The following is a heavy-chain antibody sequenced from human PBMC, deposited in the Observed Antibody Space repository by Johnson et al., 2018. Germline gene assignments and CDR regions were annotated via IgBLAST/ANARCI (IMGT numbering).Heavy chain of an antibody. CDR1: GFTFSSYA. Sequence: VQLVESGGGVVQPGRSLRLSCAASGFTFSSYAMHWVRQAPGKGLEWVAVISYDGSNKYYADSVKVRFTISRDNSKNTLYLQMNSLRAEDTAVYYCARDRGYCSGGSGYRYFQHWGQGTLVTVSS. J-gene: IGHJ1*01. D-gene: IGHD2-15*01. CDR3: ARDRGYCSGGSGYRYFQH. CDR2: ISYDGSNK. V-gene: IGHV3-30-3*01.